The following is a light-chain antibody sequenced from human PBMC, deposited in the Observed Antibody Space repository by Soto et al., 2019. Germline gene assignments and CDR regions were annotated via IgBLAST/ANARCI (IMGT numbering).Light chain of an antibody. CDR2: EVN. CDR3: RSYAGSRTF. Sequence: QSALTQPPSASGSPGQSVAISCTGTSSDVGGYNYVSWYQQHPGKAPKLIIYEVNNRPSGVPDRFSGSKSGNTASLTVSGLQAEDEADYYCRSYAGSRTFFGSGTQLTVL. V-gene: IGLV2-8*01. J-gene: IGLJ1*01. CDR1: SSDVGGYNY.